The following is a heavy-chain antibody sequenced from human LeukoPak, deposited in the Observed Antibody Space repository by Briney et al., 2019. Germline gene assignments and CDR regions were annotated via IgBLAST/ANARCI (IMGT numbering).Heavy chain of an antibody. D-gene: IGHD6-13*01. Sequence: PGGSLRLSCGASGFTLSSYSMNWVRQTPGKGLEGVSSISSSSNYIYYADSVKGRFTISRDNARNSLYLQMNSLRGEDTAVYYCARDRSHQRLVHGIDRWGQGSVVTVSS. CDR2: ISSSSNYI. CDR3: ARDRSHQRLVHGIDR. J-gene: IGHJ4*01. V-gene: IGHV3-21*04. CDR1: GFTLSSYS.